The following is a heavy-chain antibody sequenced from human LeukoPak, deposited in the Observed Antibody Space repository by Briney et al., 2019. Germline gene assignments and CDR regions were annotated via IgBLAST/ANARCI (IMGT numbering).Heavy chain of an antibody. CDR3: ARAAGVDYDSSGYHDY. CDR1: GGSISSYH. D-gene: IGHD3-22*01. V-gene: IGHV4-59*01. CDR2: IYYSGST. Sequence: SETLSLTCTVSGGSISSYHWSWIRQPPGQGLEWIGYIYYSGSTNSNPSLKSRVTISVETSKNQFFLRLSSVTAADTAVYYCARAAGVDYDSSGYHDYWGQGTLVTVSS. J-gene: IGHJ4*02.